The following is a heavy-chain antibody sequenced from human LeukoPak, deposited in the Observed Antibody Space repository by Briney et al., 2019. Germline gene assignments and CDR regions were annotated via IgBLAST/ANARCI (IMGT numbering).Heavy chain of an antibody. Sequence: ASVKVSCKASGYTFTSYGISWVRQAPGQGLEWMGWISAYNGNTNYAQKLQGRVTMTTDTSTSTAYMELRSLRSDDTAVYYCAREYYYDSSGYYYGDYYYYTDVWGKGTTVTVSS. CDR3: AREYYYDSSGYYYGDYYYYTDV. J-gene: IGHJ6*03. V-gene: IGHV1-18*01. CDR1: GYTFTSYG. D-gene: IGHD3-22*01. CDR2: ISAYNGNT.